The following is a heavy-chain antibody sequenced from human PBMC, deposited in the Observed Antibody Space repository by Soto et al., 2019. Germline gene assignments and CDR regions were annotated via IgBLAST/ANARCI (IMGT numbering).Heavy chain of an antibody. CDR1: GGSISSGGYS. J-gene: IGHJ6*02. CDR2: IYYSGNT. D-gene: IGHD2-8*01. CDR3: AINADV. Sequence: SETLSLTCAVSGGSISSGGYSWSWIRQPPGKGLEWIGYIYYSGNTNYNPSLKSRVTMSVDTSKNQLSLTLSSVTAADTAVYYCAINADVWGQGTTVTVSS. V-gene: IGHV4-61*08.